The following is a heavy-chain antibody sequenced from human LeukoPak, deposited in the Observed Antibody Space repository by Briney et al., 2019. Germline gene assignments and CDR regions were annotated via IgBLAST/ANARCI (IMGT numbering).Heavy chain of an antibody. Sequence: SETLSLTCDVSDCPISSGYYWGWIRQPPGQGLEWIGSPYHSGTTHYNPSLKSRVTIFLDTSKSQLSLRLNSVTATDTAMYFCEIRILALKDDTWGLVCDYWGQGVLVTVSS. J-gene: IGHJ4*02. D-gene: IGHD3-9*01. CDR1: DCPISSGYY. V-gene: IGHV4-38-2*01. CDR3: EIRILALKDDTWGLVCDY. CDR2: PYHSGTT.